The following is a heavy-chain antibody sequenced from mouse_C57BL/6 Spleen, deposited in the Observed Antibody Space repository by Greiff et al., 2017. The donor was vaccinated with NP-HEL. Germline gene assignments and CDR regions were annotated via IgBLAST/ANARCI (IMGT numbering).Heavy chain of an antibody. D-gene: IGHD1-1*01. CDR2: ISSGGSYT. Sequence: EVQRVESGGDLVKPGGSLKLSCAASGFTFSSYGMSWVRQTPDKRLEWVATISSGGSYTYYPDSVKGRFTISRDNAKNTLYLQMSSLKSEDTAMYYCARHPLLLYGSIFDYWGQGTTLTVSS. J-gene: IGHJ2*01. CDR1: GFTFSSYG. V-gene: IGHV5-6*01. CDR3: ARHPLLLYGSIFDY.